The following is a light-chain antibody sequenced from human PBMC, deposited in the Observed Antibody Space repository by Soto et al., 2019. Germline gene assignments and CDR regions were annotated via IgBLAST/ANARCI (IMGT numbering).Light chain of an antibody. V-gene: IGLV2-14*01. Sequence: QSALTQPASVSGSPGQSIAISCTGTSSDVGGYNYVSWYQQPPGKAPKLIIYDVSDRPSGVSNRFSGSKSGNTASLTISGLRADDEADYYCSSYTSQSTVVFGGGTKLTVL. CDR1: SSDVGGYNY. CDR2: DVS. J-gene: IGLJ3*02. CDR3: SSYTSQSTVV.